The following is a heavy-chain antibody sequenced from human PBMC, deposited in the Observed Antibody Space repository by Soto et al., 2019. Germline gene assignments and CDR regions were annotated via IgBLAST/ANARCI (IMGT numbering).Heavy chain of an antibody. V-gene: IGHV3-23*01. CDR3: ARHCGSTSCQGRPYNWLDP. CDR1: GFAFNTFD. J-gene: IGHJ5*02. D-gene: IGHD2-2*01. Sequence: GGSLRLSCAASGFAFNTFDMSWVRQAPGKELEWVSVISGKGAYTNYVDSVKGRFTISRDKSISTAYLQWSSLKASDTAMYYCARHCGSTSCQGRPYNWLDPWGQGTLVTVSS. CDR2: ISGKGAYT.